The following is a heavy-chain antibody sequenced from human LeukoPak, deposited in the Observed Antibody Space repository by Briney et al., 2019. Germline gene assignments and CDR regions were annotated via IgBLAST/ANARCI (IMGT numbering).Heavy chain of an antibody. Sequence: ASVKVSCKASGYTFTGYYMHWVRQAPGQGLEWMGWINPNSGGTNYAQKFQGRVTMTRDTSISTAYMELSRLRSDDTAVYYCAEKWGFKLGWQGGPQKTHFENWGQGTLVPVS. D-gene: IGHD3-16*01. V-gene: IGHV1-2*02. CDR2: INPNSGGT. CDR3: AEKWGFKLGWQGGPQKTHFEN. CDR1: GYTFTGYY. J-gene: IGHJ4*02.